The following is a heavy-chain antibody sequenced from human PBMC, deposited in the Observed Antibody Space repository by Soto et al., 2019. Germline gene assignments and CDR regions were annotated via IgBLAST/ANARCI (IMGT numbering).Heavy chain of an antibody. CDR2: IYYSGST. J-gene: IGHJ4*02. V-gene: IGHV4-59*01. D-gene: IGHD2-2*01. CDR1: GGSISSYY. CDR3: ARGGGVVVPTAIYFDY. Sequence: PSETLSLTCTVSGGSISSYYWSWIRQPPGKGLEWIGYIYYSGSTNYNPSLKSRVTISVDTSKNQFSLKLSSVTAADTAVYYCARGGGVVVPTAIYFDYWGQGTLVTVSS.